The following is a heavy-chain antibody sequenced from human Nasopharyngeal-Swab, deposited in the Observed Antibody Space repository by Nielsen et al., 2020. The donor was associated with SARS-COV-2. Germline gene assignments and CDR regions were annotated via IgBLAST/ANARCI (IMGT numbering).Heavy chain of an antibody. CDR3: ARFVTTSYYYYGMDV. CDR1: GYTFTSYG. D-gene: IGHD3-22*01. Sequence: ASVKVSCKASGYTFTSYGISWVRQAPGQGLEWMGWISAYNGNTNYAQKLQGRVTMTTDTSTSTAYMELRSLRSDDTAVYYCARFVTTSYYYYGMDVWGQGTTVTVPS. J-gene: IGHJ6*02. CDR2: ISAYNGNT. V-gene: IGHV1-18*01.